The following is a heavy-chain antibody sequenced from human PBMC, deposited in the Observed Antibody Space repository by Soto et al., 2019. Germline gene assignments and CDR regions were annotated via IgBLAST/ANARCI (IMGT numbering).Heavy chain of an antibody. J-gene: IGHJ6*02. CDR2: INPNSGGT. D-gene: IGHD2-2*02. Sequence: ASVKVSCKASGYTFSGYYIHWLRQAPEQGLEWMGWINPNSGGTNYAQKFQGRVTVTRDTPTGTAYMELSRLTSDDTAVYYCARSLTEGYCTITGCYTRPLYGMDVWGQGTTVTVSS. CDR1: GYTFSGYY. V-gene: IGHV1-2*02. CDR3: ARSLTEGYCTITGCYTRPLYGMDV.